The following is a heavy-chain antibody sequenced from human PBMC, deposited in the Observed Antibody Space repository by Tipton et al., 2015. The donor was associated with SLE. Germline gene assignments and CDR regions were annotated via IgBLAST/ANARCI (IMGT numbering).Heavy chain of an antibody. Sequence: LRLSCTVSGASVISHYWSWIRQPPGKGLEWIGYFYYSGSTSYNPSLKSRVTISVDTSKNQFSLNLRSVTVADTAVYYCARDSSSSPFMSDAFDLWGQGTVVTVSS. J-gene: IGHJ3*01. V-gene: IGHV4-59*02. D-gene: IGHD6-6*01. CDR1: GASVISHY. CDR2: FYYSGST. CDR3: ARDSSSSPFMSDAFDL.